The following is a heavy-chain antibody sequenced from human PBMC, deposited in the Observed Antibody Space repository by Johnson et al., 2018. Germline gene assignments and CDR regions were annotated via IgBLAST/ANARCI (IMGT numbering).Heavy chain of an antibody. CDR1: GGSISSGSYY. D-gene: IGHD4-17*01. Sequence: QVQLVESGPGLVKPSQTLSLTCTVSGGSISSGSYYWSWIRQPAGQGLEWIGRIYTSGSTNYNPSLKSRVTISVDTSKHQFSLKLSSVTAADPAVYYCARVLGSSYGDYWKYGPRSGAAFDIWGQGTMVTVSS. CDR2: IYTSGST. J-gene: IGHJ3*02. CDR3: ARVLGSSYGDYWKYGPRSGAAFDI. V-gene: IGHV4-61*02.